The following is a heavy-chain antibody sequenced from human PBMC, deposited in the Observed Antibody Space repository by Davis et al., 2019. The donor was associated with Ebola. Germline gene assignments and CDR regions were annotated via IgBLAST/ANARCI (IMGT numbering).Heavy chain of an antibody. Sequence: PGGSLRLSCAASGFTFSSYGMHWVRQAPGKGLEWAAIISYDGSNEYYANSVKGRFTISRDNSKNTLYLQMNSLRAEDTAVYYCARGELGGDYYGQGTLVTVSS. CDR3: ARGELGGDY. D-gene: IGHD1-7*01. CDR2: ISYDGSNE. CDR1: GFTFSSYG. V-gene: IGHV3-30*03. J-gene: IGHJ4*02.